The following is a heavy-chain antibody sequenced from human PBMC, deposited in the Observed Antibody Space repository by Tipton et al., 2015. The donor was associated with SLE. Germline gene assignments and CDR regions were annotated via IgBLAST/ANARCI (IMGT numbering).Heavy chain of an antibody. CDR1: GFTFSSYA. D-gene: IGHD2-15*01. J-gene: IGHJ4*02. V-gene: IGHV3-23*01. CDR2: ISGSGGST. Sequence: LSLTCAASGFTFSSYAMSWVRQAPGKGLEWVSAISGSGGSTYYADSVKGRLTISRDNSKNTLYLQMNSLRAEDTAVYYCATQLGYCSGGSCLVFDYWGQGTLVTVSS. CDR3: ATQLGYCSGGSCLVFDY.